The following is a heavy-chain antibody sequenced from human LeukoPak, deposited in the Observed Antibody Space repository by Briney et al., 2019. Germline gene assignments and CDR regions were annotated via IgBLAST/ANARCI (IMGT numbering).Heavy chain of an antibody. V-gene: IGHV3-7*04. CDR2: IKQDGSEK. D-gene: IGHD3-10*01. J-gene: IGHJ4*02. Sequence: AGGSLRLSCAASGFTFSSYWMSWVRQAPGKGLEWVANIKQDGSEKYYVDSVKGRFTISRDNAKNSLYLQMNSLRAEDTAVYYCARGLSPALGEWGNWGQGTLVTVSS. CDR1: GFTFSSYW. CDR3: ARGLSPALGEWGN.